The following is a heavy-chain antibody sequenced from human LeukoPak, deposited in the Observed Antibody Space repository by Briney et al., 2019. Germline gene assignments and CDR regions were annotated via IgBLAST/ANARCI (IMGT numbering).Heavy chain of an antibody. CDR1: GYSFTSSW. CDR3: ARLGPPHSSSSD. J-gene: IGHJ4*02. Sequence: GESLKISCQASGYSFTSSWIGWARQMPGKGLEWMAIINPGDSDTRYSPSFQGQVTISADKSISTVYLQWGSLKASDTAMYYCARLGPPHSSSSDWGQGTLVTVSS. V-gene: IGHV5-51*01. CDR2: INPGDSDT. D-gene: IGHD6-13*01.